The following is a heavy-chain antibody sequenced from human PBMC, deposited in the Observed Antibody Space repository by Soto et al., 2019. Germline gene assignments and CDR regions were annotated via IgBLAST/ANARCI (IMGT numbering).Heavy chain of an antibody. CDR1: GGSVSSGSYY. D-gene: IGHD3-9*01. V-gene: IGHV4-61*01. CDR3: AREYYDILTGYFGPQPPDAFDI. CDR2: IYYSGST. J-gene: IGHJ3*02. Sequence: SETLSLTCTVSGGSVSSGSYYWSWIRQPPGKGLEWIGYIYYSGSTNYNPSLKSRVTVSVDTSKNQFSLKLSSVTAADTAVYYCAREYYDILTGYFGPQPPDAFDIWGQGTMVTVSS.